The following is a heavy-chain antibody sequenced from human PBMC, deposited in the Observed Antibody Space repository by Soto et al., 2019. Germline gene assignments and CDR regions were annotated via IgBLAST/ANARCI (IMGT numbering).Heavy chain of an antibody. J-gene: IGHJ6*02. CDR1: GYSFDAYI. Sequence: VQLVVSGGALVQPGGSLRLSCAASGYSFDAYIMNWVRQAPGKGLEWVSSINPRGLTKFYADSVRGRFTISRDDASRSLFLQMNNLRAEDTAVYYCATWYGNHYFGLDVWGRGTTLTVSS. D-gene: IGHD6-13*01. CDR3: ATWYGNHYFGLDV. V-gene: IGHV3-48*01. CDR2: INPRGLTK.